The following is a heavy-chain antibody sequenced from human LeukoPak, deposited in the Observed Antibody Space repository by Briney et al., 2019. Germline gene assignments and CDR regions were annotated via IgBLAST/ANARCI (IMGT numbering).Heavy chain of an antibody. Sequence: SETLSITCNVSGGSISSYYWSWIRQPPGKGLEWIGYINYSGSTNYNPSLKSRVTISVYTSKNQFSLKLSSVTAADTAVYYCAWVLRSSFDCWGQGTLVTVSS. CDR3: AWVLRSSFDC. J-gene: IGHJ4*02. V-gene: IGHV4-59*01. CDR2: INYSGST. CDR1: GGSISSYY. D-gene: IGHD2/OR15-2a*01.